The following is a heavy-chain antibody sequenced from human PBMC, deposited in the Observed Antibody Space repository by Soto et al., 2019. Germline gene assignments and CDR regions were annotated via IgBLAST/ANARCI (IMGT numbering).Heavy chain of an antibody. V-gene: IGHV3-48*03. J-gene: IGHJ3*01. Sequence: HPWGSLRLSCAASGFIFSNYEVDWVRQAPGKGLEWVSYVSEDSGTMYYADSVKGRFTISRDNAKNSLYLQMKSLRSEDTAVYFCVREYCAGGACSDAFDLWGQGTLVTVSS. CDR3: VREYCAGGACSDAFDL. D-gene: IGHD2-21*01. CDR1: GFIFSNYE. CDR2: VSEDSGTM.